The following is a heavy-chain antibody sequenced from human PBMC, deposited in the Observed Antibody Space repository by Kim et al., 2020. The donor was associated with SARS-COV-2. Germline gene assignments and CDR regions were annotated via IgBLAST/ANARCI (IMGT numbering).Heavy chain of an antibody. Sequence: GGSLRLSCAASGFTFSSYGMHWVHQAPGKGLEWVAVIWYDGSNKYYADSVKGRFTISRDNSKNTLYLQMNSLRAEDTAVYYCARSPANPYSSSWGLYYFDYWGQGTLVTVSS. J-gene: IGHJ4*02. CDR2: IWYDGSNK. D-gene: IGHD6-13*01. CDR1: GFTFSSYG. CDR3: ARSPANPYSSSWGLYYFDY. V-gene: IGHV3-33*08.